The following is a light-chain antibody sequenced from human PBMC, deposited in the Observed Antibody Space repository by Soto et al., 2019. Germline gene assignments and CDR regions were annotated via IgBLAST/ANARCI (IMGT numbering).Light chain of an antibody. CDR1: QSVGSTY. CDR2: GVS. CDR3: QHYACPPPWT. V-gene: IGKV3-20*01. J-gene: IGKJ1*01. Sequence: EIVLTQSPGPLSLSPGARATLSCRASQSVGSTYLAWYQQKPGQAPRLLIYGVSNRVTGIPARFSGSGSGTDFTITSSRLEAEDFAVYYCQHYACPPPWTFGQGTKVEIK.